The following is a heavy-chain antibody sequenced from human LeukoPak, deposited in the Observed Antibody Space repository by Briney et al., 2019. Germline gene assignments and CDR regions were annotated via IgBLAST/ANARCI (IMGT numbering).Heavy chain of an antibody. CDR3: ARGDDSSGYYFDY. V-gene: IGHV1-2*06. CDR2: INPNSGGT. CDR1: GYTFTGYY. D-gene: IGHD3-22*01. J-gene: IGHJ4*02. Sequence: ASVKVSCKASGYTFTGYYIHWVRQAPGQGLEWMGRINPNSGGTNYAQKFQGRVTMTRDTSISTAYMELSRLRSDDTAVYYCARGDDSSGYYFDYWGQGTLVTVSS.